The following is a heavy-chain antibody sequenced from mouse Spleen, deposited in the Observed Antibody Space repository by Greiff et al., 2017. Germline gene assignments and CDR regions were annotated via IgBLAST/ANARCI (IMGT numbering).Heavy chain of an antibody. CDR2: IHPNSGST. V-gene: IGHV1-64*01. CDR3: ARDRGSSYVDY. J-gene: IGHJ2*01. Sequence: QVQLQQPGAELVKPGASVKLSCKASGYTFTSYWMHWVKQRPGQGLEWIGMIHPNSGSTNYNEKFKSKATLTVDKSSSTAYMQLSSLTSEDSAVYYCARDRGSSYVDYWGQGTTLTVSS. D-gene: IGHD1-1*01. CDR1: GYTFTSYW.